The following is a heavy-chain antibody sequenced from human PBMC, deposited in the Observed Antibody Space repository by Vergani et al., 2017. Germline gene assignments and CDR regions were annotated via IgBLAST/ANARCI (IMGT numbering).Heavy chain of an antibody. CDR1: GGTFSSYY. CDR2: INPSGGST. D-gene: IGHD3-22*01. V-gene: IGHV1-46*01. J-gene: IGHJ5*02. CDR3: AGDTDTLDSSGYYGWFDP. Sequence: QVQLVQSGAEVKKPGSSVKVSCKASGGTFSSYYMHWVRQAPGQGLEWMGIINPSGGSTSYAQKFQGRVTMTRDTSTSTVYMELSSLRSEDTAVYYCAGDTDTLDSSGYYGWFDPWGQGTLVTVSS.